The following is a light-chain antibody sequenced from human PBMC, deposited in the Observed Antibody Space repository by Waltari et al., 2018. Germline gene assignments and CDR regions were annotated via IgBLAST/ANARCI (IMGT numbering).Light chain of an antibody. J-gene: IGKJ3*01. V-gene: IGKV3-11*01. CDR1: QSVSRY. CDR3: QQRSSWPIFT. CDR2: DAS. Sequence: EIVLTQSPATLSLSPGERATLYCSASQSVSRYLAWYQQKPGQAPRLLIYDASNRATGIPARFSGSGSGTDFTLTISSLEPEDFAVYYCQQRSSWPIFTFGPGTKVDIK.